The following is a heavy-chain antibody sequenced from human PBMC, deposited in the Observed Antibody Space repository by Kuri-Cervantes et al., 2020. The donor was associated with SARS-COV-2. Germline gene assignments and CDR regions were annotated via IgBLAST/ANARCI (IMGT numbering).Heavy chain of an antibody. J-gene: IGHJ6*02. V-gene: IGHV4-34*01. CDR3: ARGLIGLVPAPVLGLGPHYYYFHMDA. D-gene: IGHD2-2*01. CDR2: INHSGGT. Sequence: SETLSLTCAVFGGSFSGYQWGWIRQSPGKGLEWIGEINHSGGTNYNSSLKSRVTISVDTSKNQFSLKLTSVTAADTAVYYCARGLIGLVPAPVLGLGPHYYYFHMDAWGQGTTVTVSS. CDR1: GGSFSGYQ.